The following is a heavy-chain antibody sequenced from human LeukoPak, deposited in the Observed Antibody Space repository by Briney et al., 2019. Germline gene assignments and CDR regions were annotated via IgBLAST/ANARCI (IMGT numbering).Heavy chain of an antibody. CDR3: AREPGYCSGGSCYSVIYYYYGMDV. V-gene: IGHV3-30*04. CDR1: GFTFSSYA. J-gene: IGHJ6*04. D-gene: IGHD2-15*01. Sequence: PGGSLRLSCAASGFTFSSYAMHWVRQAPGKGLEWVAVISYDGSNKYYADSVKGRFTISRDNSKNTLYLQMNSLRAEDTAVYYCAREPGYCSGGSCYSVIYYYYGMDVWAKGPRSPSPQ. CDR2: ISYDGSNK.